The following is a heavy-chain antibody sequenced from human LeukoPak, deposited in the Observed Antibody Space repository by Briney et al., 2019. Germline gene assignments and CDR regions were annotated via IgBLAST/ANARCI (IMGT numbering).Heavy chain of an antibody. Sequence: SETLSLTCTVSGGSISSYYWSWIRQPAGKGLEWIGRIYTSGSTNYNPSLKSRVTMSVDTSKNQFSLKLSSVTAADTAVYYCATHRAYYYDSSGYSYWGQGTLVTVSS. CDR2: IYTSGST. J-gene: IGHJ4*02. D-gene: IGHD3-22*01. CDR3: ATHRAYYYDSSGYSY. V-gene: IGHV4-4*07. CDR1: GGSISSYY.